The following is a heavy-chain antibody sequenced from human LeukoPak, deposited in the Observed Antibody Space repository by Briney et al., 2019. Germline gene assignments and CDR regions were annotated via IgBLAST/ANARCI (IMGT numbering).Heavy chain of an antibody. Sequence: GGPLRLSGAASGFTFSSYGMHWVRKAPGKGLEWVAVISYDGSNKYYADSVKGRFTISRDNSKNTLDLHMKSLRGEDAALYYCAKAVGASRPFDYWGQGTLVTVSS. CDR2: ISYDGSNK. CDR3: AKAVGASRPFDY. V-gene: IGHV3-30*19. J-gene: IGHJ4*02. D-gene: IGHD1-26*01. CDR1: GFTFSSYG.